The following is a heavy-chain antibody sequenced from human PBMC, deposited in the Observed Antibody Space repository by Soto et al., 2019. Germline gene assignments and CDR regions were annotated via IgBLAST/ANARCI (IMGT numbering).Heavy chain of an antibody. V-gene: IGHV3-33*01. Sequence: QVQLVESGGGVVQPGMSLRLSCAASGFTFSSYGMHWVRQAPGKGLEWVAVIWYDGSNKYYADSVKGRFTISRDNSKNTLYLQMNSLRAEDTAVYYCARALLYGSGSLGAGSVKRYYYYGMDVWGQGTTVTVSS. D-gene: IGHD3-10*01. CDR1: GFTFSSYG. CDR3: ARALLYGSGSLGAGSVKRYYYYGMDV. J-gene: IGHJ6*02. CDR2: IWYDGSNK.